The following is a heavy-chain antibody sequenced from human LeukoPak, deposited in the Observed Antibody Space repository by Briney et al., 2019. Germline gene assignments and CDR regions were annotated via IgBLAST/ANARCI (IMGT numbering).Heavy chain of an antibody. CDR2: IYSGGST. CDR3: ARAGGGDKQQLVWYFDL. V-gene: IGHV3-53*01. Sequence: PGGSLRLSCAASGFAVSTNYMSWVRQAPGKGLEWVSVIYSGGSTYYADSVKGRFTISRDNSKNTLYLQMNSLSAEDTAVYYCARAGGGDKQQLVWYFDLWGRGTLVTVSS. CDR1: GFAVSTNY. D-gene: IGHD6-13*01. J-gene: IGHJ2*01.